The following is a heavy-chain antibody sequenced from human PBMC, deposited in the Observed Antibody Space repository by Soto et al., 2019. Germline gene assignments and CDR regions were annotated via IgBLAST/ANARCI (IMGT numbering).Heavy chain of an antibody. CDR1: GLTFSDSA. Sequence: EAQLVESGGGLVQPGGSLKLSCAASGLTFSDSAVHWVRQAPGKGLEWVGRVRSKANSYATAHAASVKGRFTISRDDSKSTTYLQMNSLKTEDTAVDYCTRRGDTALANFDYWGQVILVTVSS. CDR2: VRSKANSYAT. V-gene: IGHV3-73*01. J-gene: IGHJ4*02. CDR3: TRRGDTALANFDY. D-gene: IGHD5-18*01.